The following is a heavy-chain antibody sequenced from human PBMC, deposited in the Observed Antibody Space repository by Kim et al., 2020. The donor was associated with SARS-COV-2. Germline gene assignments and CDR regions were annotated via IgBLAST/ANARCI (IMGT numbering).Heavy chain of an antibody. Sequence: HNVGAANYAQKFQGRDTIPADESTSTAYMELSSLRSEDTAVYYCARDLDNWGQRTLVTVSS. J-gene: IGHJ4*02. V-gene: IGHV1-69*01. CDR3: ARDLDN. CDR2: HNVGAA.